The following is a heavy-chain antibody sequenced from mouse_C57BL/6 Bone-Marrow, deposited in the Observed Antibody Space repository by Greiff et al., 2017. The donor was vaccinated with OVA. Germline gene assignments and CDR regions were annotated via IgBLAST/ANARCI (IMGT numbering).Heavy chain of an antibody. J-gene: IGHJ4*01. D-gene: IGHD2-4*01. CDR1: GYTFTNYW. V-gene: IGHV1-63*01. CDR3: ARDGYDYDGYYAMDY. Sequence: QVQLQQSGAELVRPGTSVKMSCKASGYTFTNYWIGWAKQRPGHGLEWIGDIYPGGGYTNYNEKFKGKATLTADESSSTAYMQFSSLTSEDSAIYYCARDGYDYDGYYAMDYWGQGTSVTVSS. CDR2: IYPGGGYT.